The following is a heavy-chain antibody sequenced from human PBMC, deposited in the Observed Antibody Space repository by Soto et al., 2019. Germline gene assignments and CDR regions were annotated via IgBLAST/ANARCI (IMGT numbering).Heavy chain of an antibody. CDR1: GDSVSSNSTA. V-gene: IGHV6-1*01. D-gene: IGHD6-19*01. J-gene: IGHJ4*02. CDR2: TYYRSKYYN. CDR3: ARGPIGVTGTGVFDS. Sequence: QVQLQQSGPGLVKPSQTLSLTCAISGDSVSSNSTAWHWIRQSPSRGLEGLGRTYYRSKYYNDYAVSVKSRITINPDTSKNQFSLQLKSVTPEDTAVYYCARGPIGVTGTGVFDSWGQGTLVTVS.